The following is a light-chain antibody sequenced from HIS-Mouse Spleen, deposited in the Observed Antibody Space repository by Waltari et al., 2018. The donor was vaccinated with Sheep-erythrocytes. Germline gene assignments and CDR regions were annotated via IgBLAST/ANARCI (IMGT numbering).Light chain of an antibody. CDR3: CSYAGSYNHV. J-gene: IGLJ1*01. V-gene: IGLV2-11*01. CDR1: SSDVGGYNY. CDR2: DVS. Sequence: QSALTQPRSVSGSPGQSVTISCTGTSSDVGGYNYVSWYQQHPGKAPKLMIYDVSKRPSGVPVRFSVSKSVNTASLTISVLQAEDEADYYCCSYAGSYNHVFATGTKVTVL.